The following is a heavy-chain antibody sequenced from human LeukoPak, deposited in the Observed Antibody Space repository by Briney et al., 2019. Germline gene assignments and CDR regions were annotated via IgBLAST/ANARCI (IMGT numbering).Heavy chain of an antibody. CDR2: IYHSGST. CDR3: ARQTGSGLFTLP. CDR1: GGSISSSNW. J-gene: IGHJ4*02. Sequence: SGTLSLTCAVSGGSISSSNWWSWVRQPPGKGLEWIGEIYHSGSTNYNPSLKSRVTISIDTSKNQISLRLTSVTATDTAMYYCARQTGSGLFTLPGGQGTLVTVSS. D-gene: IGHD3/OR15-3a*01. V-gene: IGHV4-4*02.